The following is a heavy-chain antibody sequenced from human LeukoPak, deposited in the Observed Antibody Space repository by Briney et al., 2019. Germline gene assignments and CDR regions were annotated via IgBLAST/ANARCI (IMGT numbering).Heavy chain of an antibody. CDR3: TRLRFDFWSGYTHPYFDY. CDR2: IYYSGTT. J-gene: IGHJ4*02. V-gene: IGHV4-39*01. D-gene: IGHD3-3*01. Sequence: KPSETLSLTCTVSSGSISSSSYSWGWIRQPPGKGLEWIGSIYYSGTTYYNPSLKSRVTISVDTSKIQFSLKLSSVAAGDSAVVFCTRLRFDFWSGYTHPYFDYWHQGTLLTVSS. CDR1: SGSISSSSYS.